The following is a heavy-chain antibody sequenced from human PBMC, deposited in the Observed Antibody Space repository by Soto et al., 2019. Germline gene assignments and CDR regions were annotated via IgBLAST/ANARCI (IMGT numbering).Heavy chain of an antibody. CDR2: ISAATGNT. Sequence: ASVKGSCKASGYTFTSNAIHCVRQAPGQRPEWVGWISAATGNTKYSQTFQGRVTITSDTSATTAYMELSSLRSEDTAVYYCARDYCGHLDCWGQGTLVTVSS. V-gene: IGHV1-3*01. CDR1: GYTFTSNA. D-gene: IGHD2-21*01. J-gene: IGHJ4*02. CDR3: ARDYCGHLDC.